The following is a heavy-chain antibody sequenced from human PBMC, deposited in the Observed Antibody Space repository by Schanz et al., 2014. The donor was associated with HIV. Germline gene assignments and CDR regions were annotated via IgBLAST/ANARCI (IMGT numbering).Heavy chain of an antibody. V-gene: IGHV3-9*01. Sequence: EVQLVESGGGLVQPGRSLRLSCAASGFRFGDYAMHWVRQAPGKGLEWVSSITWNSGTIVYADSVKGRFTISRDNAKDSLILQMNSLRAEDTAVYYCAKDRITGTTGVPYYYYGMDVWGLGTTVTVSS. CDR3: AKDRITGTTGVPYYYYGMDV. CDR1: GFRFGDYA. CDR2: ITWNSGTI. D-gene: IGHD1-7*01. J-gene: IGHJ6*02.